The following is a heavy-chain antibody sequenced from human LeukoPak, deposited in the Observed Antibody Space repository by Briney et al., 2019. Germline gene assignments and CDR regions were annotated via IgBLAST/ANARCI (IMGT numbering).Heavy chain of an antibody. V-gene: IGHV3-23*01. D-gene: IGHD5-18*01. CDR3: AFVDTTS. Sequence: GGSLRLSCAASGFTFSSYAISWVRQAQGRGLELVSTITGSGGGTFYADSVKGRFTISRDNSKNMVYLQMNSLRDEDTAVYYCAFVDTTSWGQGTLVTVSS. J-gene: IGHJ5*02. CDR1: GFTFSSYA. CDR2: ITGSGGGT.